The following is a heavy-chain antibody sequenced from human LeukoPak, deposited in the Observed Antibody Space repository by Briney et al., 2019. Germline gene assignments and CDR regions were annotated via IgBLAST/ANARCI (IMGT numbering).Heavy chain of an antibody. J-gene: IGHJ4*02. Sequence: GGSLRLSCAASGFTFSNAWMSWVRQAPGKGLEWVGRIKCKTDGGTTDYAAPVKGRFTISRDDSKNTLYLQMNSLKTEDTAVYYCTTDVYYYDSSGYPGMWEYFDYWGQGTLVTVSS. CDR1: GFTFSNAW. CDR3: TTDVYYYDSSGYPGMWEYFDY. V-gene: IGHV3-15*01. D-gene: IGHD3-22*01. CDR2: IKCKTDGGTT.